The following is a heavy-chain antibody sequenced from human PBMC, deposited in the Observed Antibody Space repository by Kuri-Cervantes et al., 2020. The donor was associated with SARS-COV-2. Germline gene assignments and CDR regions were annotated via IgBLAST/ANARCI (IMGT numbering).Heavy chain of an antibody. V-gene: IGHV1-2*02. CDR1: GYIFTDYY. Sequence: ASVKVSCKASGYIFTDYYIHWVRQAPGQGLEWMGWISPRSGGTRIIEKLQGRVTMTRDTTASTVYMEMNRLRSDDTAVYYCARLRQLEEGFWGQGTLVTVSS. CDR3: ARLRQLEEGF. J-gene: IGHJ4*02. CDR2: ISPRSGGT. D-gene: IGHD1-1*01.